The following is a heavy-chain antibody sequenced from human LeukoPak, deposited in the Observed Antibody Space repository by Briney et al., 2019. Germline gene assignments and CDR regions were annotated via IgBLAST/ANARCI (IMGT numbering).Heavy chain of an antibody. V-gene: IGHV2-5*02. CDR3: AFSKYSMSDFDS. D-gene: IGHD6-13*01. CDR2: IYWDDDK. Sequence: SGPTLLKPTQTLTLTCTFSGFSLSTNDVGVGWIRQPPGEALEWLALIYWDDDKRYSPSQKSRLTITKDTSKNQVVLTMANMDPADTATYYCAFSKYSMSDFDSWGQGTLVTVSS. J-gene: IGHJ4*02. CDR1: GFSLSTNDVG.